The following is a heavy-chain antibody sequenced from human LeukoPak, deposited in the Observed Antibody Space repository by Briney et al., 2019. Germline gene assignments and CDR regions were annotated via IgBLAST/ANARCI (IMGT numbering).Heavy chain of an antibody. Sequence: GGSLRLSCAASGFTFSSYSMNWVRQAPGKGLEWVSYISSSSSTIYYADSVKGRFTISRDNAKNSLYLQMNSLRAEDTAVYYCARGSYGLLEPAFDIWGQGTMVTVSS. D-gene: IGHD5-18*01. CDR1: GFTFSSYS. V-gene: IGHV3-48*01. J-gene: IGHJ3*02. CDR2: ISSSSSTI. CDR3: ARGSYGLLEPAFDI.